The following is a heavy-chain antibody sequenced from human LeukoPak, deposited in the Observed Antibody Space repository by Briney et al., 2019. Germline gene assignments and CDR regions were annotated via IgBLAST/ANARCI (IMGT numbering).Heavy chain of an antibody. CDR1: GFTFSSYA. J-gene: IGHJ4*02. Sequence: GGSLRLSWAASGFTFSSYAMSWVRQAPGKGLEWVSAISGSGGSTYYADSVKGRFTISRDNSKNTLYLQMNSLRAEDTAVYYCAKRWEFGESLLPRTNYFDYWGQGTLVTVSS. CDR3: AKRWEFGESLLPRTNYFDY. D-gene: IGHD3-10*01. CDR2: ISGSGGST. V-gene: IGHV3-23*01.